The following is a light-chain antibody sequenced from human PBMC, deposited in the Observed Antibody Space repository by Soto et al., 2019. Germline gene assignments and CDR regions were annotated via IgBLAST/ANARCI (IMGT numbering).Light chain of an antibody. V-gene: IGLV2-14*01. CDR2: DVN. CDR3: CSRTVTTTYV. Sequence: QSVLIQPASVSGSPGQSITISCTGTGSDVGGSNSVSWYQQHPGKAPKLVIYDVNNRPSGVSDRFSGSKSANTASLTISGLQAEDEADYYCCSRTVTTTYVFGTGTKLTV. J-gene: IGLJ1*01. CDR1: GSDVGGSNS.